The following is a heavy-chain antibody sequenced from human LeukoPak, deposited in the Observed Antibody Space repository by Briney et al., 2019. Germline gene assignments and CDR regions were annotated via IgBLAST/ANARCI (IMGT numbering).Heavy chain of an antibody. J-gene: IGHJ4*02. Sequence: ASETLSLTCAVYGGSFSGYYWSWIRQPPGKGLEGIGEINHSGSTNYNPSLKSRVTISVDTSKNQFSLKLSSVTAADTAVYYCARGPYDFWSGGCDYWGQGTLVTVSS. V-gene: IGHV4-34*01. CDR1: GGSFSGYY. CDR2: INHSGST. CDR3: ARGPYDFWSGGCDY. D-gene: IGHD3-3*01.